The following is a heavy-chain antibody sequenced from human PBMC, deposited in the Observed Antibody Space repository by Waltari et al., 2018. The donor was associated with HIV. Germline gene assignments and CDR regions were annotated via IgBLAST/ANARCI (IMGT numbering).Heavy chain of an antibody. CDR3: ARDSGRWSGSYPGV. CDR2: IYYSGST. D-gene: IGHD1-26*01. CDR1: GGSISSYY. Sequence: QVQLQESGPGLVKPSETLSLTCTVSGGSISSYYWSWLRQPPGKGLEWIGYIYYSGSTNYNPSLKSRVTISVDTSKNQFSLKLSSVTAADTAVYYCARDSGRWSGSYPGVWGQGTTVTVSS. V-gene: IGHV4-59*01. J-gene: IGHJ6*02.